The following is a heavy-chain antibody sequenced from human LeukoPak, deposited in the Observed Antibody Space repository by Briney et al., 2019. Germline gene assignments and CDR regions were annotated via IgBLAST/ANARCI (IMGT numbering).Heavy chain of an antibody. Sequence: SETLSLTCTVSGGSISSSSYYWGWIRQPPGKGLEWIGCIYYSGSTYYNPSLKSRVTISVDKSKNQFSLRLSSVTAADTAVYHCTREHGWYYFDYWGQGTLVTVSS. CDR2: IYYSGST. CDR3: TREHGWYYFDY. J-gene: IGHJ4*02. D-gene: IGHD6-19*01. CDR1: GGSISSSSYY. V-gene: IGHV4-39*07.